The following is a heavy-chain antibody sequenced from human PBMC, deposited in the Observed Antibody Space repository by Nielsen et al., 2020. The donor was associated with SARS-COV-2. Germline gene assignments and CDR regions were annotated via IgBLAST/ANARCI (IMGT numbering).Heavy chain of an antibody. CDR3: ASPGLYR. V-gene: IGHV3-33*08. D-gene: IGHD2-2*02. Sequence: GESLKISCAASGFTVSSNYMSWVRQAPGKGLEWVAVIWYDGSNKYYADSVKGRFTISRDNSKNTLYLQMNSLRAEDTAVYYCASPGLYRWGQGTMVTVSS. J-gene: IGHJ3*01. CDR1: GFTVSSNY. CDR2: IWYDGSNK.